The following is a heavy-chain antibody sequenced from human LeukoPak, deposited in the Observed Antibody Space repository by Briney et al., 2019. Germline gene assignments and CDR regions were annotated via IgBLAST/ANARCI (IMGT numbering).Heavy chain of an antibody. CDR1: GVSMTNDR. Sequence: SETLSLTCSVSGVSMTNDRWTWIRQAPGKGLEWIGYMSDSGQTNYNPSLRSRATVSVDTSKSQCSLRLTSVTSADTAVYYCARITGYFDSGGSYYWGFFDYWGQGSLVTVSS. CDR3: ARITGYFDSGGSYYWGFFDY. V-gene: IGHV4-59*01. CDR2: MSDSGQT. J-gene: IGHJ4*02. D-gene: IGHD3-22*01.